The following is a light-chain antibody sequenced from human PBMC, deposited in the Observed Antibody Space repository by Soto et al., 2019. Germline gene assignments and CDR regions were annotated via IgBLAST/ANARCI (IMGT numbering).Light chain of an antibody. CDR3: QRNGSPPIT. Sequence: EIMLTQSPGTLSLKPGERATLSCRASQSVSSSYAAWYQQKPGQAPRLLIYGASSRATGIPDRCSGRGSGTDFTLTISIQEPDVFALYYWQRNGSPPITFGQGTRLDNK. V-gene: IGKV3-20*01. CDR1: QSVSSSY. CDR2: GAS. J-gene: IGKJ5*01.